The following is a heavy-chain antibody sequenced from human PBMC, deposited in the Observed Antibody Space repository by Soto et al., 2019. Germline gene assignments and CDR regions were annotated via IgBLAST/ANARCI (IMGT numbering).Heavy chain of an antibody. CDR3: ARDSPTIVVVGTGWFDP. J-gene: IGHJ5*02. D-gene: IGHD3-22*01. Sequence: PSETLSLTCAVYGGSFSGYYWSWIRQPPGKGLEWIGEINHSGSTNYNPSLKSRVTISVDTSKNQFSMKLSSVTAAGTAVYYCARDSPTIVVVGTGWFDPWGQGTLVTVYS. CDR2: INHSGST. CDR1: GGSFSGYY. V-gene: IGHV4-34*01.